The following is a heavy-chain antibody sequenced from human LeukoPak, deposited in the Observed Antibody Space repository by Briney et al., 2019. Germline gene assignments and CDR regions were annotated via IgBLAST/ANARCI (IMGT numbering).Heavy chain of an antibody. Sequence: TGESLKISCKGSGYSFTSYWIGWVRQMPGKGLEWMGIIYPGDSDTRYSPSFQGQVTISADKSISTAYLQWSSLKASDTAMYYCARHIRGYSYGSYYYYMDAWGKGTTVTVSS. CDR2: IYPGDSDT. CDR3: ARHIRGYSYGSYYYYMDA. V-gene: IGHV5-51*01. CDR1: GYSFTSYW. D-gene: IGHD5-18*01. J-gene: IGHJ6*03.